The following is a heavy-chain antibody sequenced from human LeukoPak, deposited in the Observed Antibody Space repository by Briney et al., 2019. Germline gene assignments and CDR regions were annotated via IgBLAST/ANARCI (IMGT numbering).Heavy chain of an antibody. Sequence: SETLSLTCTVSGGSISRYYWSWIRQPPGKGLEWIGYIYYSGSTDYNPSLKSRVTISVDTSKNQFSLKLSSVTAADTAVYYCARPGVGSGRYGAFDIWGQGTMVTVSS. V-gene: IGHV4-59*08. CDR3: ARPGVGSGRYGAFDI. D-gene: IGHD5-18*01. CDR2: IYYSGST. J-gene: IGHJ3*02. CDR1: GGSISRYY.